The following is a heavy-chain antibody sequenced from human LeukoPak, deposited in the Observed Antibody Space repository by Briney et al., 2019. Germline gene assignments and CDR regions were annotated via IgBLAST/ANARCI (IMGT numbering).Heavy chain of an antibody. J-gene: IGHJ4*02. CDR1: GFTFSGYS. V-gene: IGHV3-21*01. D-gene: IGHD6-19*01. CDR2: ISSSSSYI. CDR3: ARGEIAVAGTIDY. Sequence: GGSLRLSCAASGFTFSGYSMNWVRQAPGKGLEWVSSISSSSSYIYYADSVKGRFTISRDNAKNSLYLQMNSLRAEDTAVYYCARGEIAVAGTIDYWGQGTLVTVSS.